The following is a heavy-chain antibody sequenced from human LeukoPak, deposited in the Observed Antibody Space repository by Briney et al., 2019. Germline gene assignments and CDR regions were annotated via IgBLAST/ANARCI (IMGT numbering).Heavy chain of an antibody. J-gene: IGHJ3*02. CDR1: GGSISSYY. CDR2: IYYSGST. V-gene: IGHV4-59*01. CDR3: ARGYSYGPIAFDI. D-gene: IGHD5-18*01. Sequence: SETLSLTCTVSGGSISSYYWSWFRQPPGKGLEWIGYIYYSGSTNYNPSLKSRVTISVDTSKNQFSLKLSSVTAADTAVYYCARGYSYGPIAFDIWGQGTMVTVSS.